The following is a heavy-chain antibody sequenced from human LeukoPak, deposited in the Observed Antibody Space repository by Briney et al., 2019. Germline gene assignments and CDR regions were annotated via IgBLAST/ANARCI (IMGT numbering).Heavy chain of an antibody. CDR2: MNPNSANT. CDR1: EYTFTSYD. J-gene: IGHJ4*02. V-gene: IGHV1-8*01. Sequence: ASVKVSCKASEYTFTSYDINWVRQATGQGLEWMGWMNPNSANTGYAQKFQGRVTMTRDTSISTAFMELSSLGSEDTAVYYCARVAPRFCSGGTCYSPNFDYWGQGTLVTVSS. CDR3: ARVAPRFCSGGTCYSPNFDY. D-gene: IGHD2-15*01.